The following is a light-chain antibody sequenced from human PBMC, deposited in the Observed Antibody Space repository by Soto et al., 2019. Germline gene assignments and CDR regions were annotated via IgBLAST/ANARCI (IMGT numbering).Light chain of an antibody. CDR2: GAS. CDR1: QSVSSN. Sequence: EIVMTQSPATLSVSPGERATLSCRASQSVSSNLAWYQQKPGQAPRLLIYGASTRATGGPARFRGSGSGTEFTLTISSLQTEDFAVYFCQQYNNWPLTVGGGTKVEIK. J-gene: IGKJ4*01. CDR3: QQYNNWPLT. V-gene: IGKV3-15*01.